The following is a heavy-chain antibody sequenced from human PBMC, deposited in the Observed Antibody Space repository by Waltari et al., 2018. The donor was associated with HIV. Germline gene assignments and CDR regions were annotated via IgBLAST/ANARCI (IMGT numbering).Heavy chain of an antibody. Sequence: VQLVESGGGGVQPGSDVRLSCSPSGYNFSPSAIHWVRQAPGKGLEWVAIISYGGRNKYYADSVKGRFTISRDNSKNTVYLQMNSLRGEDTAVYYCARDGHFYDSRPLDYWGQGTLVTVSS. CDR2: ISYGGRNK. CDR3: ARDGHFYDSRPLDY. CDR1: GYNFSPSA. J-gene: IGHJ4*02. V-gene: IGHV3-30*04. D-gene: IGHD3-22*01.